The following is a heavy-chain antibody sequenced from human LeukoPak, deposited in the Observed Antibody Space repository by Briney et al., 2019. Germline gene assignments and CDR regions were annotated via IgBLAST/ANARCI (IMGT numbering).Heavy chain of an antibody. CDR2: ISGSGGST. Sequence: GGSLRLSCAASGFTLSSYAMGWVRQAPGKGLEWVSGISGSGGSTYYADSVKGRFTISRDNSKNTLYLQMSSLRAEDTAVYYCAKDRKNTMIVVGFDYWGQGTLVTVSS. D-gene: IGHD3-22*01. V-gene: IGHV3-23*01. CDR1: GFTLSSYA. J-gene: IGHJ4*02. CDR3: AKDRKNTMIVVGFDY.